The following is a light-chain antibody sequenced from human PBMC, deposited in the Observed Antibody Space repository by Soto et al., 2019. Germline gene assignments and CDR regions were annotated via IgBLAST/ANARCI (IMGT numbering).Light chain of an antibody. CDR1: QSIGSW. J-gene: IGKJ4*01. CDR2: KKS. Sequence: DIQLTQSLSTLSESAGEGVTIXCRASQSIGSWLAWYQQKPGKAPKLLIYKKSILENGVPSRFSGSGSGTEFTLSISSLQPEDVAAYYCQKYNSAPLTFGGGTKVDIK. V-gene: IGKV1-5*03. CDR3: QKYNSAPLT.